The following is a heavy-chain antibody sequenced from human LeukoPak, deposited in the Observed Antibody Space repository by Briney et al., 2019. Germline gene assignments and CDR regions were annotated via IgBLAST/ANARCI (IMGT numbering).Heavy chain of an antibody. CDR2: INPNSGGT. J-gene: IGHJ4*02. V-gene: IGHV1-2*02. CDR1: GYTFTGYY. D-gene: IGHD3-16*01. Sequence: ASVKVSYKASGYTFTGYYMHWVRQAPGQGLEWMGWINPNSGGTNYAQKFQGRVTMTRDTSISTAYMELSRLRSDDTAVYYCARDHKVGYFTAGGELDYWGQGTLVTVSS. CDR3: ARDHKVGYFTAGGELDY.